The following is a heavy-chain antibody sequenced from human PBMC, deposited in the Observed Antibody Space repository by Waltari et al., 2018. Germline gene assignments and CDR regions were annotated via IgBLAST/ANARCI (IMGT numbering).Heavy chain of an antibody. CDR1: GFTFSNYG. CDR2: MVGSGSST. D-gene: IGHD2-2*01. J-gene: IGHJ4*02. CDR3: VKGGCSSDSCLEY. Sequence: EVQLLESGGTLVQSGGSLRLSCAASGFTFSNYGMGWVRQAPELGVEWVSAMVGSGSSTFYADSVKCRFTISRDNSKNTLYLQMDSLRAEDTAVYYCVKGGCSSDSCLEYWGQGTLVTVSS. V-gene: IGHV3-23*01.